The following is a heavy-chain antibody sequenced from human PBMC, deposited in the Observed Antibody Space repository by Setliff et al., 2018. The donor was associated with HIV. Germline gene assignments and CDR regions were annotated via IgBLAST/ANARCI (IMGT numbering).Heavy chain of an antibody. V-gene: IGHV4-59*08. CDR3: VRRVSHGSQPSYFDY. D-gene: IGHD3-10*01. CDR1: GDSINTHY. J-gene: IGHJ4*02. CDR2: ISHSGNT. Sequence: PSETLSLTCTASGDSINTHYWSWIRQPPGKGLEWIGCISHSGNTNFNPSLNSRVTISLDTSKNQFSLRLSSVTAADTAVYFCVRRVSHGSQPSYFDYWGQGTLVTVSS.